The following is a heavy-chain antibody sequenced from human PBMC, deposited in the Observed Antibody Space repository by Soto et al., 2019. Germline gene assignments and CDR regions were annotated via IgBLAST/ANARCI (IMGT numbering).Heavy chain of an antibody. V-gene: IGHV4-4*07. CDR2: SHTTDGT. D-gene: IGHD6-13*01. CDR1: GGSISSYY. Sequence: TSATLSLTCTVSGGSISSYYWSWIRQPAGKGMEWIGRSHTTDGTNYNPSLKSRVTMSIDTSNNQFSLKLSSLTAADTAVYYCARALSSAAGLYFDFWGQGTLVTVSS. J-gene: IGHJ4*02. CDR3: ARALSSAAGLYFDF.